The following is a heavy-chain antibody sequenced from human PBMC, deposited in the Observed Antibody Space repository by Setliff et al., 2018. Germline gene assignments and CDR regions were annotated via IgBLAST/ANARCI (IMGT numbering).Heavy chain of an antibody. J-gene: IGHJ4*02. Sequence: SLRLSCAASGFTFDDYAMHWVRQAPGKGLEWVSGISWNSGIVAYADSVKGRFTISRDNAKNTLYLQMNSLRAEDTALYYCARQATDYWGQGTLVTVSS. V-gene: IGHV3-9*01. CDR1: GFTFDDYA. CDR2: ISWNSGIV. CDR3: ARQATDY.